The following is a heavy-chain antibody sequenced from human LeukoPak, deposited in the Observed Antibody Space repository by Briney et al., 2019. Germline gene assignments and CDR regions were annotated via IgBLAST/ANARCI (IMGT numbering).Heavy chain of an antibody. CDR1: GFTFSSYS. CDR3: ARALGYCSGGSCYSDY. CDR2: ISSSSSYI. J-gene: IGHJ4*02. D-gene: IGHD2-15*01. V-gene: IGHV3-21*01. Sequence: PGGSLRLSCAASGFTFSSYSMNWVRQAPGKGLEWVSSISSSSSYIYYADSVKGRLTISRDNAKNSLYLQMNSLRAEDTAVYYCARALGYCSGGSCYSDYWGQGTLVTVSS.